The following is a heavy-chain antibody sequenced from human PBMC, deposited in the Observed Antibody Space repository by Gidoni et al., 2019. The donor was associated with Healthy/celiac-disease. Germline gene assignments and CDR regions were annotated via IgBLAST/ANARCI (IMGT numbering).Heavy chain of an antibody. CDR3: ARGSWFDP. Sequence: QVQLQESGPGLVKPSQTLSLTCTVSGGSISSGSYYWSWIRQPAGKGLEWIGRIYTSGSTNYNPSLKSRVTISVDTSKNQFPLKLSSVTAADTDVYYCARGSWFDPWGQGTLVTVSS. CDR2: IYTSGST. CDR1: GGSISSGSYY. J-gene: IGHJ5*02. V-gene: IGHV4-61*02.